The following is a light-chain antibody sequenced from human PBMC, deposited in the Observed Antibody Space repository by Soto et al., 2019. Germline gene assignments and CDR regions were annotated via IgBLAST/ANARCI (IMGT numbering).Light chain of an antibody. CDR1: SSNIGAGYD. CDR3: QSYDSSLSGVV. CDR2: GNS. Sequence: QSVLTQPPSVSGAPGQRVTISCTGSSSNIGAGYDVHWYQQLPGTAPKLLIYGNSNRPSGVPDRFSGSKSGTSASLAITGXQAXDXAXXYCQSYDSSLSGVVFGGGTKLTVL. V-gene: IGLV1-40*01. J-gene: IGLJ2*01.